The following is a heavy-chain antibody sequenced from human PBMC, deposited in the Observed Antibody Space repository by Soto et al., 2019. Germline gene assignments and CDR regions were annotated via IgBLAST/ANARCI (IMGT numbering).Heavy chain of an antibody. Sequence: ASVKVSCKASGYTFTSYDINWVRQATGQGLEWMGWMNPNSGNTGYAQKFQGRVTMTRKTSISTAYMELSRLRSEETDVYYCARGYSGYGGGLDIWGQGTRVTVSS. D-gene: IGHD5-12*01. J-gene: IGHJ3*02. CDR2: MNPNSGNT. V-gene: IGHV1-8*01. CDR1: GYTFTSYD. CDR3: ARGYSGYGGGLDI.